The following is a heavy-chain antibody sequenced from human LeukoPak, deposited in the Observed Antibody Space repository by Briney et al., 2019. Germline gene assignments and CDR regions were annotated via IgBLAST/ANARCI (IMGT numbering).Heavy chain of an antibody. J-gene: IGHJ4*02. CDR2: IYPADSGT. CDR3: AVRLGVTTGDY. Sequence: PGESLKISCEASGYSFTVYWIGWVRQMPGKGLQWMGAIYPADSGTTFSPSFQGQVTISADKSISTAYLQWSSLKASDTAMYYCAVRLGVTTGDYWGQGTLVTVSS. D-gene: IGHD4-17*01. V-gene: IGHV5-51*01. CDR1: GYSFTVYW.